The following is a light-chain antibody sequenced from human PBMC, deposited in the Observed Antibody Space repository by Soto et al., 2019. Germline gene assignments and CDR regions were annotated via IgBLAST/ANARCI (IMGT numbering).Light chain of an antibody. CDR1: SSDVGGYNY. V-gene: IGLV2-14*01. J-gene: IGLJ1*01. CDR3: SSYTSTSIV. Sequence: QSVLTQPASVSGSPGQSITISCTGTSSDVGGYNYVSWYQRHPGKAPKLMIYDVSNRPSGVSNRFSGSKSGNTASLTISGLQAEDEADYHCSSYTSTSIVFGTGPKLTVL. CDR2: DVS.